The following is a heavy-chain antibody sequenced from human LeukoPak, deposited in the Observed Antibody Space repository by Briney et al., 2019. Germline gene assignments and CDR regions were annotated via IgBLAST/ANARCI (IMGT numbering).Heavy chain of an antibody. D-gene: IGHD3-22*01. Sequence: PSETLSFTCTVSSGSISSYDWSWIRQPPGKGLEWIGYIYDSGSTNYNPSLKSRVTISADASKNQFSLKLSSVTAADTAVYYCARTSYYDDPDGFDIWGQGTMVTVSS. J-gene: IGHJ3*02. V-gene: IGHV4-59*01. CDR3: ARTSYYDDPDGFDI. CDR2: IYDSGST. CDR1: SGSISSYD.